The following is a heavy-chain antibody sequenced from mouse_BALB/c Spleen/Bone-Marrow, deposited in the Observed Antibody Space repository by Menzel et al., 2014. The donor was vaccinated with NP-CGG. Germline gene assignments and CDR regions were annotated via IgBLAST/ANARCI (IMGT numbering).Heavy chain of an antibody. Sequence: VKLVESGAELARPGASVKLSCKASGYTFTSYWMQWVKQRPGQGLEWIGAIYPGDGDTRYTQKFKGKATLTADKSSSTAYMQLSSLASEDSAVYYCARGYYYGSNYGWYFDVWGAGTTVTVSS. CDR1: GYTFTSYW. CDR2: IYPGDGDT. CDR3: ARGYYYGSNYGWYFDV. J-gene: IGHJ1*01. D-gene: IGHD1-1*01. V-gene: IGHV1-87*01.